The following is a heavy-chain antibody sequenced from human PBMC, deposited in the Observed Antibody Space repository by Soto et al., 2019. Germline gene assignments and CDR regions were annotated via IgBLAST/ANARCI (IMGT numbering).Heavy chain of an antibody. CDR3: ARDRRRWFDP. V-gene: IGHV4-59*01. CDR2: IYYSGST. CDR1: GGSISSYY. J-gene: IGHJ5*02. Sequence: SETLSLTCTVSGGSISSYYWSWIRQPPGKGLEWIGYIYYSGSTNYNPSLKSRVTISVDTSKNQFSLKLSSVTAADTAVYYCARDRRRWFDPWGQGTLVTVSS.